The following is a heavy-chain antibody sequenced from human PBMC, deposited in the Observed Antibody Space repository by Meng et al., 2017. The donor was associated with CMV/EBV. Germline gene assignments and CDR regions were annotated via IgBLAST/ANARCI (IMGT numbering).Heavy chain of an antibody. Sequence: QLPLPESGPGRVKPSETLTLNCTVSGGSIDSSRYYWGWIRQPPGKGLEWIGSIYYSGSTSYNPSLKSRVTISVDTSKNQFSLKLSSVTAADTAVYYCASLGAYSSGPFDYWGQGTLVTVSS. CDR3: ASLGAYSSGPFDY. CDR1: GGSIDSSRYY. CDR2: IYYSGST. J-gene: IGHJ4*02. D-gene: IGHD3-22*01. V-gene: IGHV4-39*07.